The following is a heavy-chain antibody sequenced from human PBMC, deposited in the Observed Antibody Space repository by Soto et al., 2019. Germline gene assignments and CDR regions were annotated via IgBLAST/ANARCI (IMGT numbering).Heavy chain of an antibody. V-gene: IGHV3-11*01. Sequence: PGGSLRLSCAASGFTFSDYYMSWIRQAPGKGLEWVSYISSSGSTIYYADSVKGRFTISRDNAKNSLYLQMNSLRAEDTAVYYFARVEVSGTSGFYYYYYYYMDAWGKGTTVTVSS. D-gene: IGHD1-7*01. CDR2: ISSSGSTI. CDR3: ARVEVSGTSGFYYYYYYYMDA. J-gene: IGHJ6*03. CDR1: GFTFSDYY.